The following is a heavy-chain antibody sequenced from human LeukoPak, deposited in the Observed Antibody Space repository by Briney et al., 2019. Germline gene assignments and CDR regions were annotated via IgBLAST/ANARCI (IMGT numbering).Heavy chain of an antibody. Sequence: GGSLRLSCAASGFTFSDYYMSWIRQAPGKGLEWVSYISSSSSYTNYADSVKGRFTISRDNAKNSLYLQMNSLRAEDTAVYYCARGLQIAAAGSYYFDYWGQGTLVTVSS. J-gene: IGHJ4*02. D-gene: IGHD6-13*01. CDR1: GFTFSDYY. CDR3: ARGLQIAAAGSYYFDY. CDR2: ISSSSSYT. V-gene: IGHV3-11*06.